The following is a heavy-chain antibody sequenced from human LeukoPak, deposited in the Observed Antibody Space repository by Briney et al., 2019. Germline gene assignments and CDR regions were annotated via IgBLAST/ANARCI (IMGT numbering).Heavy chain of an antibody. CDR1: GGTFSSYA. CDR3: ARAPKDYDYGDY. D-gene: IGHD4/OR15-4a*01. J-gene: IGHJ4*02. Sequence: SVKVSCKASGGTFSSYAISWVRQAPGQGLEWMGGIIPIFGTANYAQKFQGRVTITADESTSTAYMELSSLRSEDTAVYYCARAPKDYDYGDYWGQGTLVTVSS. V-gene: IGHV1-69*13. CDR2: IIPIFGTA.